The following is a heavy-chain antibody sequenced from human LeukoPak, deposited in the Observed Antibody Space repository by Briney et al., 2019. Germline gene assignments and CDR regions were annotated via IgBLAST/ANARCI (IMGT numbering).Heavy chain of an antibody. CDR3: ARGEYAAMFMSLLY. J-gene: IGHJ4*02. CDR2: INPNGDGT. D-gene: IGHD5-18*01. V-gene: IGHV1-2*02. CDR1: GYTFTGYY. Sequence: ASVKVSCKASGYTFTGYYMHWVRQAPGQGLEWMGWINPNGDGTNYAQKFQGRVTMTRDTSISTVYMELSRLRSDDTAVYYCARGEYAAMFMSLLYLGQGTLVTVSS.